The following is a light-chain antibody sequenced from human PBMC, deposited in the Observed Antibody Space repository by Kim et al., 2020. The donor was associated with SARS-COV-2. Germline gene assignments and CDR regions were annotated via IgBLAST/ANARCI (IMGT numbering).Light chain of an antibody. V-gene: IGKV3-11*01. CDR3: QQYTDWPPAT. CDR1: QSVSRS. Sequence: LSPGERATLSCRASQSVSRSLAGYHHKPGQSPRLLIWDALNRATGVPARFRASGSGTDFTLTISSLESEDFGVYYCQQYTDWPPATFGQGTKLEI. CDR2: DAL. J-gene: IGKJ2*01.